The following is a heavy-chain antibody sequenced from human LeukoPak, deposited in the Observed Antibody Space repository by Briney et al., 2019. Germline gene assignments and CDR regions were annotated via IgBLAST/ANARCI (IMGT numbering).Heavy chain of an antibody. D-gene: IGHD5-24*01. CDR3: AKEGRSLQTY. CDR2: IKEDGTET. Sequence: GGSLRLSCAASGFMFSSNWMSWVRLAPGKRLEWVANIKEDGTETYYVDSVKGRFTISRDNAKNSLYLQMNSLRVEDTAVYYCAKEGRSLQTYWGQGTLVTVSS. V-gene: IGHV3-7*03. CDR1: GFMFSSNW. J-gene: IGHJ4*02.